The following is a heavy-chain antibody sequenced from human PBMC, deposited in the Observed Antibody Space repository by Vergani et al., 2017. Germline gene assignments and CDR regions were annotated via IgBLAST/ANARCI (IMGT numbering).Heavy chain of an antibody. CDR2: IHHSGAT. V-gene: IGHV4-59*01. CDR1: GGSITNNF. D-gene: IGHD3-16*01. J-gene: IGHJ3*02. CDR3: ARDTFHFDSENYDDVLDS. Sequence: QVQLQESGPGLVKPSETLSLTCTVSGGSITNNFWSWIRRPPGKGLEWIGYIHHSGATNSKSSLRSRVSISIDTSKSSFSLRLSSVTTADTAMYYCARDTFHFDSENYDDVLDSWGQETMVIVSS.